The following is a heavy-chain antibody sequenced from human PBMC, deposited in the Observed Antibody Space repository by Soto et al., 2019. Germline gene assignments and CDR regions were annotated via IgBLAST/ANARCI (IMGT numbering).Heavy chain of an antibody. CDR2: ISTYNGNT. CDR1: GYTFTAYG. J-gene: IGHJ4*02. V-gene: IGHV1-18*01. D-gene: IGHD3-10*01. CDR3: ARTHGELRGSGSNED. Sequence: QVQLVQSGTEMKKPGASVKVSCTASGYTFTAYGINWVRQAPGQGLEWMGWISTYNGNTNYAQRLQGRVTMTTDTSTRPAYRELRSLKSDDTAVYYCARTHGELRGSGSNEDWGQGTLVTVSS.